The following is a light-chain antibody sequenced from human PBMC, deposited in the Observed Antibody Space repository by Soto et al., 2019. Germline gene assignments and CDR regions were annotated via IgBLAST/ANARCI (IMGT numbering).Light chain of an antibody. CDR1: QSVSSNF. CDR2: AAS. V-gene: IGKV3-20*01. J-gene: IGKJ5*01. Sequence: EIVLTQSPGTLSLSPGERATLSCRASQSVSSNFLAWYQQKSGQAPRLLIYAASSRATGIPGRFSGSGSGTGFTLTISRQEPEDFAVYYCQQYASSPITFGQGTRLEIK. CDR3: QQYASSPIT.